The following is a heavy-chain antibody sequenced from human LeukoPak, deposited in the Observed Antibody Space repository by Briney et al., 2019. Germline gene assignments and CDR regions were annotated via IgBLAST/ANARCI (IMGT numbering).Heavy chain of an antibody. V-gene: IGHV3-21*01. J-gene: IGHJ4*02. Sequence: GGSLRLSCAASGFTFSSYSMNWVRQAPGKGLEWVSSISSSSSYIYYADSVKGRFTISRDNSQNTLYLQMNSLRAEDTAVYYCARDLGRYRPLWYWGQGTLVTVSS. CDR2: ISSSSSYI. CDR1: GFTFSSYS. D-gene: IGHD5-18*01. CDR3: ARDLGRYRPLWY.